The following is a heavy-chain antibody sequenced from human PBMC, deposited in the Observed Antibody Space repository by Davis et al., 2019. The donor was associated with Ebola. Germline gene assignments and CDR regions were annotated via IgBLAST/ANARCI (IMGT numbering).Heavy chain of an antibody. CDR2: INHSGST. J-gene: IGHJ5*02. CDR1: GGSISSSNW. Sequence: SETLSLTCAVSGGSISSSNWWSWVRQPSGKGLEWIGEINHSGSTNYNPSLKSRVTISVDTFKNQFSLKLSSVTAADTAVYYCARGSGTVLVGFDPWGQGTLVTVSS. D-gene: IGHD2-8*02. CDR3: ARGSGTVLVGFDP. V-gene: IGHV4-4*02.